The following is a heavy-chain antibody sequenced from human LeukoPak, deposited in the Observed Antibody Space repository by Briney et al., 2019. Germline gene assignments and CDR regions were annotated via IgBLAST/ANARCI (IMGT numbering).Heavy chain of an antibody. D-gene: IGHD2-15*01. CDR2: IGTGGSLI. J-gene: IGHJ4*02. CDR3: AREPGYCRTSCFDY. V-gene: IGHV3-48*01. Sequence: PGGSLRLSCAASGFTFSQSAMNWVRQGPEKGLEWVAYIGTGGSLIVYADSVKGRFTISRDDAQNSLYLQMNSLRAEDTAVYYCAREPGYCRTSCFDYWGQGTLVTVSS. CDR1: GFTFSQSA.